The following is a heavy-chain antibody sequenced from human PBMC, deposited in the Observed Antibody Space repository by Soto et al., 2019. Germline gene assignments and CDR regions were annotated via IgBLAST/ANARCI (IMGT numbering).Heavy chain of an antibody. CDR1: GYTFTGYY. V-gene: IGHV1-2*02. Sequence: WASVKVSCKASGYTFTGYYMHWVRQAPGQGLEWMGWINPNSGGTNYAQKFQGRVTMTRDTSISTAYMELSRLRSDDTAVYYCARGPPGYSSSWYYSDAFDIWGQGTMVTVSS. CDR2: INPNSGGT. CDR3: ARGPPGYSSSWYYSDAFDI. J-gene: IGHJ3*02. D-gene: IGHD6-13*01.